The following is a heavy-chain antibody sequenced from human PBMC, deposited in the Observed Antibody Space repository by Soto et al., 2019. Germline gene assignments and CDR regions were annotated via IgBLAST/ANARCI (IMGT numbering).Heavy chain of an antibody. CDR2: IYYSGST. Sequence: PSETLSLTCTVSGGSISSSSYYWGWIRQPPGKGLEWIGSIYYSGSTYYNPSLKSRVTISVDTSKNQFSLKLSSVTAADTAVYYCARHSSGYPDYWGQGTLVTVSS. D-gene: IGHD3-22*01. CDR3: ARHSSGYPDY. CDR1: GGSISSSSYY. V-gene: IGHV4-39*01. J-gene: IGHJ4*02.